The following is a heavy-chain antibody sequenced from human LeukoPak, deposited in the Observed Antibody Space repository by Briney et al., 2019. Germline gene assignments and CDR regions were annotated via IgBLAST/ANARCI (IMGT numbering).Heavy chain of an antibody. V-gene: IGHV1-2*02. CDR2: INPNTGGT. CDR1: GYTFTGYY. D-gene: IGHD6-6*01. CDR3: ARDHSSSSYYFDY. Sequence: ASVKVSCKASGYTFTGYYMHWVRQAPGQGLEWMGWINPNTGGTNYAQKFQGRVTITRDTSASTAYMELSSLRSEDMAVYYCARDHSSSSYYFDYWGQGTLVTVSS. J-gene: IGHJ4*02.